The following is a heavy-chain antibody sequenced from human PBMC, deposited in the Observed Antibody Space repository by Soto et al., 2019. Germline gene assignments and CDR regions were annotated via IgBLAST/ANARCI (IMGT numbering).Heavy chain of an antibody. Sequence: EVQLLESGGGLVQPGGSLRLSCAASGFTFSSYAMSWVRQAPGKGLEWVSAISGSGGSTYYADSVKGRFTISRDNSKNTLYLQMDSLRPEDTAVYYCAKEVAVAGDLDYWGHGTLVTVSS. CDR2: ISGSGGST. V-gene: IGHV3-23*01. D-gene: IGHD6-19*01. J-gene: IGHJ4*01. CDR3: AKEVAVAGDLDY. CDR1: GFTFSSYA.